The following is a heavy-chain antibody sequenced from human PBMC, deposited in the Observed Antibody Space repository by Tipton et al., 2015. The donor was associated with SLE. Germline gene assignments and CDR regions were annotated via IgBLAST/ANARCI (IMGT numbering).Heavy chain of an antibody. CDR1: GGSISSGGYY. D-gene: IGHD6-19*01. J-gene: IGHJ3*02. CDR3: ASGTYSSGWWNAFDI. Sequence: TLSLTCTVSGGSISSGGYYWSWIRQHPGKGLEWIGYIYYSGSTYYNPSLKSRVTISVDTSKNQFSLKLSSVTAADTAVYYCASGTYSSGWWNAFDIWGQGTMVTVSS. V-gene: IGHV4-31*03. CDR2: IYYSGST.